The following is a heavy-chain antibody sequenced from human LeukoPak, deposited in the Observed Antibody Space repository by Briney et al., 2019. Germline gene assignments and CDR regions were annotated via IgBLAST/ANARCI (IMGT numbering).Heavy chain of an antibody. V-gene: IGHV1-2*02. CDR3: AREVGYYDSTGDYYHYYMDV. D-gene: IGHD3-22*01. CDR2: INPNSGVT. CDR1: GYAFTGYY. Sequence: GASVKVSCKSSGYAFTGYYMHWVRQAPGQGLEWMGWINPNSGVTNYAQKFQGRVTMTRDTSISTAYMELSSLRPDDTAVHYCAREVGYYDSTGDYYHYYMDVWGKGTTVTVSS. J-gene: IGHJ6*03.